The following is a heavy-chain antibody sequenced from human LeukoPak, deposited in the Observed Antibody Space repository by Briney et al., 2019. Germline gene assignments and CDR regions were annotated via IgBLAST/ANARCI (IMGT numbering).Heavy chain of an antibody. D-gene: IGHD6-13*01. CDR3: AREKAAAGTTDAFDI. Sequence: SETLSLTCIVSGGSISSYYWSWIRQPPGKGLEWIGYIYYSGSTNYNPSLKSRVTISVDTSKDQFSLKLSSVTAADTAVYYCAREKAAAGTTDAFDIWGQGTMVTVSS. J-gene: IGHJ3*02. CDR2: IYYSGST. V-gene: IGHV4-59*01. CDR1: GGSISSYY.